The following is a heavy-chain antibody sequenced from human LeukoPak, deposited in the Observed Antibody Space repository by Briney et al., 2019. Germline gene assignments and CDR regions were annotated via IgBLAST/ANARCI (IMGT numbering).Heavy chain of an antibody. J-gene: IGHJ4*02. CDR1: GFTFSSYS. V-gene: IGHV3-48*04. CDR3: ARAEGHDYGGKLDY. Sequence: GGSLRLSCAASGFTFSSYSMNWVRQAPGKGLEWVSYISSSSSTIYYADSVKGRFTISRDNAKNSLYLQMNSLRAEDTAVYYCARAEGHDYGGKLDYWGQGSLVTVSS. D-gene: IGHD4-23*01. CDR2: ISSSSSTI.